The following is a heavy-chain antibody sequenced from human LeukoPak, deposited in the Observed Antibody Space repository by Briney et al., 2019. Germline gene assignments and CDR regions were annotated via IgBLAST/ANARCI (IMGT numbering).Heavy chain of an antibody. V-gene: IGHV3-49*04. J-gene: IGHJ6*03. D-gene: IGHD3-9*01. CDR2: IRSKAYGGTT. CDR1: GFTFGDYA. Sequence: PGGSLRLSCTASGFTFGDYAMSWVRQAPGKGLEWVGLIRSKAYGGTTEYAASVKGRFTISRDDSKSIAYLQMNSLKTEDTAVYYCTRALTPVYFDWLLYDYYYYMDVWGKGTTVTISS. CDR3: TRALTPVYFDWLLYDYYYYMDV.